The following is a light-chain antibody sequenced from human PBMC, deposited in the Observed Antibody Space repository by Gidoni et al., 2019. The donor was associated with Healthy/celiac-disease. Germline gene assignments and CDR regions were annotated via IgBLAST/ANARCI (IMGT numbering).Light chain of an antibody. CDR3: QQLNSYTRIFT. Sequence: DIHLTQSPSFLSASVGDRITITCRASQSISSYLAWDQQNPGKAPKLLIYAASTLQSGVPSRFSGSGSGTEFTLTISSMQPEDFATYYCQQLNSYTRIFTFGPGTKVDIK. V-gene: IGKV1-9*01. CDR1: QSISSY. CDR2: AAS. J-gene: IGKJ3*01.